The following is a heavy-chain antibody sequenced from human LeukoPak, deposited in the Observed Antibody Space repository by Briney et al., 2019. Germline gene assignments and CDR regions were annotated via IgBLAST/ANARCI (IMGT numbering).Heavy chain of an antibody. Sequence: SETLSLTCTVSGGSISDYYWSWIRQPPGKGLEWIGYINYNGGTKYNASLKSRVIISLDTSKNQVSLKMTSVTAADTAVYYCARERGGPGRFDPWGQGTLVTVSS. CDR1: GGSISDYY. V-gene: IGHV4-59*01. D-gene: IGHD3-16*01. CDR3: ARERGGPGRFDP. J-gene: IGHJ5*02. CDR2: INYNGGT.